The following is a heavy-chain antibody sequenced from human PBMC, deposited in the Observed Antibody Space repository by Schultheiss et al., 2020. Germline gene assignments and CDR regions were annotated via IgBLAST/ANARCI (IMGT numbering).Heavy chain of an antibody. D-gene: IGHD3-10*01. CDR1: GFTFRNYG. J-gene: IGHJ4*02. CDR3: ARETITEVWFGADY. Sequence: GGSLRLSCAASGFTFRNYGMHWARQAPGKGLEWVAVIWYDGTNKNYGDSVRGRFTISRDNSKNTLYLQMNSLRAEDTAVYYCARETITEVWFGADYWGQGALVTVSS. CDR2: IWYDGTNK. V-gene: IGHV3-33*08.